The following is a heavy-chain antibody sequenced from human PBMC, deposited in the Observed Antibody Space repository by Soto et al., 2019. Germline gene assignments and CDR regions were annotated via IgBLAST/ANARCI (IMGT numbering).Heavy chain of an antibody. Sequence: GGSLRLSCAASGFTFSSYAMHWVRQAPGKGLEWVAVISYDGSNKYYADSVKGRFTISRDNSKNTLYLQMNSLRAEDTAVYYCARGQLLCHYWGQGTLVTVSS. CDR3: ARGQLLCHY. J-gene: IGHJ4*02. D-gene: IGHD2-2*01. CDR2: ISYDGSNK. CDR1: GFTFSSYA. V-gene: IGHV3-30-3*01.